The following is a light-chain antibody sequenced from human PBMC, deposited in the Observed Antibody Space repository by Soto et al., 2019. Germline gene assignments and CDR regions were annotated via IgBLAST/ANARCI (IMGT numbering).Light chain of an antibody. V-gene: IGLV2-14*01. Sequence: QSVLTQPASVSGSPEQSITISCTGTGSDIGNYNYVSWYQQHPGKAPKLMIYGVSNRPSGVSNRFSGSKSGNAASLTISGLQAEDEADYYCSSHTLYSSLWVFG. CDR1: GSDIGNYNY. CDR3: SSHTLYSSLWV. CDR2: GVS. J-gene: IGLJ3*02.